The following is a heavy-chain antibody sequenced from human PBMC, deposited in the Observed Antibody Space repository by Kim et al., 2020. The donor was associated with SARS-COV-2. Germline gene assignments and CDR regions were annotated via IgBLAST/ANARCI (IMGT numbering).Heavy chain of an antibody. J-gene: IGHJ2*01. CDR1: GGSISSYY. D-gene: IGHD2-8*01. CDR3: ARSLYSAQSPGDFDL. V-gene: IGHV4-59*01. CDR2: IYYSGST. Sequence: SETLSLTCTVSGGSISSYYWSWIRQPPGKGLEWIGYIYYSGSTNYNPSLKSRVTISVDTSKNQFSLKLSSVTAADTAVYYCARSLYSAQSPGDFDLWGRGTLVTVSS.